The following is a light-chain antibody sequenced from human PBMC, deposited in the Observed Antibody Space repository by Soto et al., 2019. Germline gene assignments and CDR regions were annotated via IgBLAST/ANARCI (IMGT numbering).Light chain of an antibody. V-gene: IGKV1-5*01. J-gene: IGKJ4*01. CDR2: DAS. CDR3: QQYNNYPLT. CDR1: QSISSW. Sequence: DIQMTQSPSTLSASVGDRVTITCRASQSISSWLAWYQQKPGKVPKLLIYDASSLKSGVPSRFSGSGSGTEFTLTISGLQPDDFATYYCQQYNNYPLTFGGGTKVEIK.